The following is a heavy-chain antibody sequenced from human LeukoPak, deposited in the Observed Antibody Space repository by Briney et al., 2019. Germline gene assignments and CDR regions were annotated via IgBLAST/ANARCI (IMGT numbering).Heavy chain of an antibody. CDR3: ARSRRVTYFDY. CDR2: FYHSVST. V-gene: IGHV4-38-2*02. CDR1: GNSINRGYY. D-gene: IGHD3-10*01. J-gene: IGHJ4*02. Sequence: SETLSLTCTVSGNSINRGYYWGWIRQPPGKGLEWIGSFYHSVSTYYNPSLKSQVTISVDPSKNQFSLKLSSVTAADTAVYYCARSRRVTYFDYWGQGTLVTVSS.